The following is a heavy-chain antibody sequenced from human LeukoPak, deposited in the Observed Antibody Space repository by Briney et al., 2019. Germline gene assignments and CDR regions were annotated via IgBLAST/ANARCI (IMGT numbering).Heavy chain of an antibody. D-gene: IGHD3-10*01. J-gene: IGHJ4*02. CDR2: IYYSGST. V-gene: IGHV4-39*01. CDR1: GGSISSSSYY. Sequence: SETLSLTCTVSGGSISSSSYYWGWIRQPPGKGLEWIGSIYYSGSTYYSPSLKSRVTISVDTSKNQFSLKLSSVTAADTAVYYCARRFSVGSFDYWGQGTLVTVSS. CDR3: ARRFSVGSFDY.